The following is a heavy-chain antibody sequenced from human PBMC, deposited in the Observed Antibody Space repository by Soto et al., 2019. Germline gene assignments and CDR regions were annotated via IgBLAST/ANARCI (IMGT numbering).Heavy chain of an antibody. V-gene: IGHV3-66*01. J-gene: IGHJ5*02. CDR1: GFTVSSNY. Sequence: GGSLRLSCAASGFTVSSNYMSWVRQAPGKGLEWVSVIYSGGSTYYADSVKGRFTISRDNSKNTLYLQMNSLRAEDTAVYYCARVGDSSSFWFDPWGQGTLVTVSS. CDR2: IYSGGST. D-gene: IGHD6-6*01. CDR3: ARVGDSSSFWFDP.